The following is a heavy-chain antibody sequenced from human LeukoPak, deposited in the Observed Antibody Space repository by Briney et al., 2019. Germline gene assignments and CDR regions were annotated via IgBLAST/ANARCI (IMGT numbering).Heavy chain of an antibody. V-gene: IGHV3-23*01. D-gene: IGHD2-21*02. CDR2: ISGSGDDT. J-gene: IGHJ4*02. CDR3: VKDDFADY. CDR1: RFTFSSCA. Sequence: TGGSLRLSCSASRFTFSSCAMSWVRQAPGKGLEWVSGISGSGDDTYYADSVKGRFTISRDNSKNTLYLQMSTLRAEDTAVYYCVKDDFADYWGQGILVTVSS.